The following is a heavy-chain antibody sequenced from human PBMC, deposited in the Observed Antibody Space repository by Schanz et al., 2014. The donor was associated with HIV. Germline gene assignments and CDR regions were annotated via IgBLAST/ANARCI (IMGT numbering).Heavy chain of an antibody. CDR3: ARGYCSGGTCYSGDY. Sequence: QVQLVQSGAEVKKPGASVTVSCKASGYTFTNYGINWVRQAPGQGLEWMGWISGYIGNTNYAQNLQGRVTMTADTFTSTAYMELRSLTSDDTAVYYCARGYCSGGTCYSGDYWGQGTLDTVSS. J-gene: IGHJ4*02. CDR1: GYTFTNYG. D-gene: IGHD2-15*01. CDR2: ISGYIGNT. V-gene: IGHV1-18*01.